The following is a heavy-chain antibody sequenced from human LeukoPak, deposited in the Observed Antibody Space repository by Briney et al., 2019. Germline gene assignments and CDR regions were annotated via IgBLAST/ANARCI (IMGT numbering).Heavy chain of an antibody. CDR2: IYYSGST. Sequence: SETLSLTCTVSGGSISSSSYYWGWIRQPPGKGLEWIGSIYYSGSTNYNPSLKSRVTISVDTSKNQFSLKLSSVTAADTAVYCCARGGRGEAAGFDYWGQGTLVTVSS. D-gene: IGHD6-13*01. V-gene: IGHV4-39*07. J-gene: IGHJ4*02. CDR1: GGSISSSSYY. CDR3: ARGGRGEAAGFDY.